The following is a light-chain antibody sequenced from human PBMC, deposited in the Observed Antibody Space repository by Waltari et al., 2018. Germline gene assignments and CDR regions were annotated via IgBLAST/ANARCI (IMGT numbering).Light chain of an antibody. J-gene: IGKJ4*01. Sequence: DIVMTLSPDSLAVSLGERATINCKSSQSVLYSSNNKNYLAWYQQKPGQPPKLLISWASTRESGVPDRFSGSGSGTAFTLAISSLQAEDVAVYFCQQYYSTSLTFGGGTKVEIK. V-gene: IGKV4-1*01. CDR3: QQYYSTSLT. CDR2: WAS. CDR1: QSVLYSSNNKNY.